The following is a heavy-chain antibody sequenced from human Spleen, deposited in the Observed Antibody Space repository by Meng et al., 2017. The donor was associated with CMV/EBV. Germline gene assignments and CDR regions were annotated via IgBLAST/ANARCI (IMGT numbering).Heavy chain of an antibody. D-gene: IGHD2-2*01. CDR3: AIEGGYCSSTSCPGDS. J-gene: IGHJ5*02. V-gene: IGHV3-21*01. CDR2: ISSSSSYI. Sequence: GGSLRLSCAASGFTFSSYSMNWVRQAPGKGLEWVSSISSSSSYIYYADSVKGRFTISRDNAKNSLYLQMNSLRAEDTAVYYCAIEGGYCSSTSCPGDSWGQGTLVTVSS. CDR1: GFTFSSYS.